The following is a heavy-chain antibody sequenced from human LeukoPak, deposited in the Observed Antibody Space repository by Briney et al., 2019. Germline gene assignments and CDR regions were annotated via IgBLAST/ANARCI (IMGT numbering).Heavy chain of an antibody. CDR2: INPDGSRI. J-gene: IGHJ4*02. CDR3: SRDFVGADDY. D-gene: IGHD1-26*01. V-gene: IGHV3-74*01. CDR1: GFTLGNYW. Sequence: PGGSLRLSCAASGFTLGNYWMHWVRQAPGKGPVWVSRINPDGSRIDYAESVRGRFTISGDSAKNTLYLQMNSLRAEDTAVYYCSRDFVGADDYWGQGTLVTVSS.